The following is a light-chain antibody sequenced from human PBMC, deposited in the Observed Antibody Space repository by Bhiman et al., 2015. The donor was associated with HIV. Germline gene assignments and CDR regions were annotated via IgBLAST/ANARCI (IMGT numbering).Light chain of an antibody. CDR3: ATWDRSLTAGGV. CDR2: DVI. V-gene: IGLV2-14*03. Sequence: QSALTQPASVSGSPGQSITISCIGTNSDIGLYDYVSWYQQHSGRAPKLIIYDVINRPSEVSYRFSGSKSGNTASLTISGLQAEDEADYYCATWDRSLTAGGVFGTGTKVTVL. J-gene: IGLJ1*01. CDR1: NSDIGLYDY.